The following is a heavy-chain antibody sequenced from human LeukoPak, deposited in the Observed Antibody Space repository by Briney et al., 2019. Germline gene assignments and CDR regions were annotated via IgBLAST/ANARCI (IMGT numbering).Heavy chain of an antibody. CDR1: GFTFSSYD. CDR3: VRQGTPHGNFDY. J-gene: IGHJ4*02. D-gene: IGHD1/OR15-1a*01. V-gene: IGHV3-13*01. CDR2: IGTGGDT. Sequence: GGSLRLSCAASGFTFSSYDMHWVRQAPGKGLEWVSAIGTGGDTYYPASVKGRFTISRENAKNSLYLQMNSLRAEDTAVYYCVRQGTPHGNFDYWGQGTLVTVSS.